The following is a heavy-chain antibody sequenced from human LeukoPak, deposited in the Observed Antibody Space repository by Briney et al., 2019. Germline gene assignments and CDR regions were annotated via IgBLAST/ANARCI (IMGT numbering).Heavy chain of an antibody. Sequence: GGSLRLSCEASGFTFSNAWMSWVRQAPGKGLEWVGRIKSKTDGGTTDYAAPVKGRFTISRDDSKNTLYLQMNSLKTEDTAVYYCARYRAAAYFDYWGQGALVTVSS. V-gene: IGHV3-15*01. D-gene: IGHD6-13*01. CDR1: GFTFSNAW. CDR3: ARYRAAAYFDY. CDR2: IKSKTDGGTT. J-gene: IGHJ4*02.